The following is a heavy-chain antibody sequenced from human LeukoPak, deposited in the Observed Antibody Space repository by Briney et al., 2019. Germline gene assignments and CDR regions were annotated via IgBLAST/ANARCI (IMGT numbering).Heavy chain of an antibody. D-gene: IGHD1-14*01. CDR2: FDPEDGET. CDR3: VKPAHARGGPWFDP. CDR1: GYTLTELS. J-gene: IGHJ5*02. V-gene: IGHV1-24*01. Sequence: GSVKVSCKVSGYTLTELSMHWVRQAPGKGLEWMGGFDPEDGETIYAQKFQGRVTMTEDTSTDTAYMDLSSLRSEDTAVYYCVKPAHARGGPWFDPWGQGTLVTVSS.